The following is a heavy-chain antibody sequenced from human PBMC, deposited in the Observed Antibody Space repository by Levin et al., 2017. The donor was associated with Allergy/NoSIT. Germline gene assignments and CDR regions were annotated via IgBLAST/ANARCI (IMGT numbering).Heavy chain of an antibody. Sequence: SQTLSLTCTVSGGSINNYYWTWIRQPPGKGLEWIGYIYHNGKTNYNPSLKSRATISADTSKRQFSLELRSVTAADTAVYYCASGQWIVYGFCYYGMDVWGQGTTVTVSS. J-gene: IGHJ6*02. CDR3: ASGQWIVYGFCYYGMDV. CDR1: GGSINNYY. V-gene: IGHV4-59*01. CDR2: IYHNGKT. D-gene: IGHD2-2*03.